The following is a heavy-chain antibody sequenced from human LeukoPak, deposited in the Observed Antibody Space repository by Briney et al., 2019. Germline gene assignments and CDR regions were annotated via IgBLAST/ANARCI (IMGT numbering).Heavy chain of an antibody. Sequence: ASVKVSCKASGNIFTTYDIGWVRQATGQGLEWMGWLNPNSGNAVYAQKFQGRVTISTNTSISTAYMELSSLRSDDTAIYYCARRKFLGWFDPWGQGTLVTVSS. V-gene: IGHV1-8*03. CDR2: LNPNSGNA. CDR1: GNIFTTYD. D-gene: IGHD7-27*01. J-gene: IGHJ5*02. CDR3: ARRKFLGWFDP.